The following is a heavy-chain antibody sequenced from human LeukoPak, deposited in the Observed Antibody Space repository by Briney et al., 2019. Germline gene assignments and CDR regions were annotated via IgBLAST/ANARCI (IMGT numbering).Heavy chain of an antibody. CDR1: GFTFSNYA. CDR2: IKQDGSEK. V-gene: IGHV3-7*01. J-gene: IGHJ4*02. Sequence: PGASLRLSCAASGFTFSNYAMSWVRQAPGKGLEWVANIKQDGSEKYYVDSVKGRFTISRDNAKNSLYLQMNSLRAEDTAVYYCAREFDYWGQGTLVTVSS. CDR3: AREFDY.